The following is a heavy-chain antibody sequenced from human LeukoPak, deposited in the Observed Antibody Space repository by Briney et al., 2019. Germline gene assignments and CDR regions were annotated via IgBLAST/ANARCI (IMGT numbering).Heavy chain of an antibody. D-gene: IGHD2-8*02. CDR2: ISYDGSNK. Sequence: GRSLRLSCAASGFTFSSYAMHWVRQAPGKGLEWVAVISYDGSNKYYADSVKGRFTISRDNAKNSLYLQMNSLRAEDTAVYYCARQGTGDYVDYWGQGTLVTVSS. V-gene: IGHV3-30-3*01. CDR1: GFTFSSYA. J-gene: IGHJ4*02. CDR3: ARQGTGDYVDY.